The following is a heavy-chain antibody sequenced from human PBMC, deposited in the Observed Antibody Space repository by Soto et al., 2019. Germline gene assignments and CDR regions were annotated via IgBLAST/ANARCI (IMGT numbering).Heavy chain of an antibody. CDR1: GFTFSSYG. D-gene: IGHD5-18*01. J-gene: IGHJ4*02. CDR2: ISYDGSNK. V-gene: IGHV3-30*18. CDR3: AKGGGGYSYGTDY. Sequence: GGSLRLSCAASGFTFSSYGMHWVRQAPGKGLEWVAVISYDGSNKYYADSVKGRFTISRDNSKNTLYLQMNSLRAEDTAVYYCAKGGGGYSYGTDYWGQGTLVTVSS.